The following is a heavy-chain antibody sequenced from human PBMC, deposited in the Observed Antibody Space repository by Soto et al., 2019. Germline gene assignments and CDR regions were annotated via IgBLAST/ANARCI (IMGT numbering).Heavy chain of an antibody. J-gene: IGHJ4*02. D-gene: IGHD2-15*01. V-gene: IGHV4-39*01. CDR1: GGSISSSSYY. CDR3: ARHHRDEQDIFDY. CDR2: IYYSGST. Sequence: LSLTCTVSGGSISSSSYYWGWIRQPPGKGLEWIGSIYYSGSTYYNPSLKSRVTISVDTSKNQFSLKLSSVTAADTAVYYCARHHRDEQDIFDYWGQGTLVTVSS.